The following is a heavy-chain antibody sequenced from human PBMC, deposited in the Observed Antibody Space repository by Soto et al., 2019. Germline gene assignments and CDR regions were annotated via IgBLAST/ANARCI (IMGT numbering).Heavy chain of an antibody. D-gene: IGHD3-3*01. V-gene: IGHV3-21*01. CDR3: ARDGYDFWSGSLNYYYGMDV. CDR2: ISSSSSYI. CDR1: GFTFSSYE. J-gene: IGHJ6*02. Sequence: GSLRISCAASGFTFSSYEMNWVRQAPGKGLEWVSSISSSSSYIYYADSVKGRFTISRDNAKNSLYLQMNSLRAEDTAVYYCARDGYDFWSGSLNYYYGMDVWGQGTTVTVSS.